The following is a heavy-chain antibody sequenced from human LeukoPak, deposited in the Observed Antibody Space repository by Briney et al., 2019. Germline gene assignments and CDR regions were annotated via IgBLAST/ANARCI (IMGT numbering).Heavy chain of an antibody. V-gene: IGHV4-39*07. D-gene: IGHD1-26*01. Sequence: PSETLSLTCTVSGGSISSSSYYWGWIRQPPGKGLEWIGSIYYSGSTYYNPSLKSRVTISVDTSKNQFSLKLSSVTAADTAVYYCARRRGSYYFDYWGQGTLVTVSS. J-gene: IGHJ4*02. CDR1: GGSISSSSYY. CDR3: ARRRGSYYFDY. CDR2: IYYSGST.